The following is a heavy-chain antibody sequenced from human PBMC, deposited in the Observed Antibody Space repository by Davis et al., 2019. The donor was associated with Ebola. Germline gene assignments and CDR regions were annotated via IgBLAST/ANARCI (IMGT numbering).Heavy chain of an antibody. Sequence: SETLSLTCTVSGGSVSSGSYYWSWIRQPPGKGLEWIGYIYYSGSTNYNPSLKSRVTISVDTSKNQFSLKLSSVTAADTAVYYCARVSPRGRYSYHYWGQGTLVTVSS. D-gene: IGHD5-18*01. CDR2: IYYSGST. CDR1: GGSVSSGSYY. CDR3: ARVSPRGRYSYHY. V-gene: IGHV4-61*01. J-gene: IGHJ4*02.